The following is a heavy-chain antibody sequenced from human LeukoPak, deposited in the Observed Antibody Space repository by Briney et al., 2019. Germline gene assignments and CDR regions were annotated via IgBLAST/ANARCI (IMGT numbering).Heavy chain of an antibody. Sequence: GESLKISCKGSGYSLTTYWIGWVRQMPGKGLEGMGIIYPVDSDTRYSPSFQGGVTISADKSITTAYLQWSSMKASDTAMYCCARVLAHSSSWYGDYWGQGTLVTVSS. J-gene: IGHJ4*02. D-gene: IGHD6-13*01. CDR2: IYPVDSDT. CDR3: ARVLAHSSSWYGDY. V-gene: IGHV5-51*01. CDR1: GYSLTTYW.